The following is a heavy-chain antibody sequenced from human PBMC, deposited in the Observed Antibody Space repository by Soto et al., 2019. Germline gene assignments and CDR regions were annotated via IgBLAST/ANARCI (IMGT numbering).Heavy chain of an antibody. CDR1: GFTFSSYA. Sequence: PGGSLRLSCAASGFTFSSYAMSWVRQAPGKGLKWVSAIRGSGGSTYYADSVKGRFTISRDNSKNTLYLQMNSLRAEDTAVYYCAKGYCSGGSCYPNWFDPWGQGTLVTVSS. J-gene: IGHJ5*02. CDR2: IRGSGGST. V-gene: IGHV3-23*01. D-gene: IGHD2-15*01. CDR3: AKGYCSGGSCYPNWFDP.